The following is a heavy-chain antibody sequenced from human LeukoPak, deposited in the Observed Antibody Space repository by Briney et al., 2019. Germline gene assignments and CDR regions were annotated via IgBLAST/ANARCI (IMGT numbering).Heavy chain of an antibody. Sequence: GGSLRLSCAASGFTFSSYAMHWVRQVPGKGLEWVAVISYDGSNKYYADSVKGRFTISRDNSKNTLYLQMNSLRAEDTAVYYCASPPRYSSSWYAYFDYWGQGTLVTVSS. CDR3: ASPPRYSSSWYAYFDY. V-gene: IGHV3-30*04. D-gene: IGHD6-13*01. J-gene: IGHJ4*02. CDR2: ISYDGSNK. CDR1: GFTFSSYA.